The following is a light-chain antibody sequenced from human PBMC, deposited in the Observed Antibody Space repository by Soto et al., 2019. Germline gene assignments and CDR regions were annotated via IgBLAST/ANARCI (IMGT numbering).Light chain of an antibody. CDR1: QTISTTF. Sequence: IVLTQSQGTLSLSPGEGATLSCRASQTISTTFLAWYQQKPGQAPRLLIYGASSRATGIPDRFSGGGSGTDFTLTISRLEHEDFAVYYCQFYDDSFPTWTFGQGTKVEI. CDR3: QFYDDSFPTWT. CDR2: GAS. V-gene: IGKV3-20*01. J-gene: IGKJ1*01.